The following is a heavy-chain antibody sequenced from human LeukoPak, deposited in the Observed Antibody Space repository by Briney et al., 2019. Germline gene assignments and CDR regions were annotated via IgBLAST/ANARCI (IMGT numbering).Heavy chain of an antibody. CDR2: INHSGST. Sequence: SETLSLTCAVYGGSFSGYYWSWIRQPPGKGLEWIGEINHSGSTYYNPSLKSRVTISVDTSKNQFSLKLSSVTAADTAVYYCARRGSSWSTDYYFDYWGQGTLVTVSS. V-gene: IGHV4-34*01. CDR3: ARRGSSWSTDYYFDY. D-gene: IGHD6-13*01. J-gene: IGHJ4*02. CDR1: GGSFSGYY.